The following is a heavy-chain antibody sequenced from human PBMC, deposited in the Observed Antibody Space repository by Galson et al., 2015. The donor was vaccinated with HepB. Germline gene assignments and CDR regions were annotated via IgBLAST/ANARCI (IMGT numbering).Heavy chain of an antibody. CDR1: GYTFTSYY. V-gene: IGHV1-46*01. D-gene: IGHD1-14*01. Sequence: SVKVSCKASGYTFTSYYMHWVRQAPGQGLEWMGIINPSGGSTSYAQKFQGRVTMTRDTSTSTVYMELSSLRSEDTAVYYCARDSMTAPRNYGMDVWGQGTTVTVSS. CDR3: ARDSMTAPRNYGMDV. J-gene: IGHJ6*02. CDR2: INPSGGST.